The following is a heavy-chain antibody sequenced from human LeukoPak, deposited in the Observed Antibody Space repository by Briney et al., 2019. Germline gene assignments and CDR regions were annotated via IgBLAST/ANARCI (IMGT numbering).Heavy chain of an antibody. D-gene: IGHD5-12*01. Sequence: SVKVSCKASGGTFSSYAISWVRPAPGQGLEWMGGIIPIFGTANYAQKFQGRVTITTDESTSTAYMELSSLRSEDTAVYYCALRPYSGYDHDYWGQGTLVAVSS. CDR3: ALRPYSGYDHDY. J-gene: IGHJ4*02. CDR1: GGTFSSYA. V-gene: IGHV1-69*05. CDR2: IIPIFGTA.